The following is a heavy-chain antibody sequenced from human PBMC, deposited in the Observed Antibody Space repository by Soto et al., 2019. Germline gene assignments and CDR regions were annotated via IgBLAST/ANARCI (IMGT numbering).Heavy chain of an antibody. CDR1: GDSISSSTYC. CDR3: VSPEGYYDSSGYTLDY. D-gene: IGHD3-22*01. CDR2: MFYSGNT. V-gene: IGHV4-39*01. Sequence: SETLSLTCTVSGDSISSSTYCWGWIRQPPGKGLEWIGSMFYSGNTYYNPSLKSRVTLSIDTSKNQFSLKLNSVTAADTAVYYCVSPEGYYDSSGYTLDYWGQGTLVTVSS. J-gene: IGHJ4*02.